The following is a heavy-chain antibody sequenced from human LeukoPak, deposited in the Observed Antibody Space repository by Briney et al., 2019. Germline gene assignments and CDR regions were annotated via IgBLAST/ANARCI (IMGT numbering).Heavy chain of an antibody. Sequence: GESLKISCKASRYSSASYWIAWVRQMPGKGLEWMGIIYPGDSDIIYSPSFHGQVTISADKSISTAYLQWSSLKASDTAMYYCASDDYGDYVLWGQGTLVTVSS. J-gene: IGHJ4*02. D-gene: IGHD4-17*01. CDR1: RYSSASYW. CDR2: IYPGDSDI. CDR3: ASDDYGDYVL. V-gene: IGHV5-51*01.